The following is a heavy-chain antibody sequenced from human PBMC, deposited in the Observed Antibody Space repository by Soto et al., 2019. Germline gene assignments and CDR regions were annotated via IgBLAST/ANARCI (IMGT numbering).Heavy chain of an antibody. V-gene: IGHV1-2*04. CDR2: INPNSGGT. Sequence: ASVKVSCKASGYTFTGYYMHWVRQAPGQGLEWMGWINPNSGGTNYAQKFQGWVTMTRDTSISTAYMELSRLRSDDTAVYYCARLLGYSSGWYDYWGQGTLVTVSS. CDR1: GYTFTGYY. D-gene: IGHD6-19*01. CDR3: ARLLGYSSGWYDY. J-gene: IGHJ4*02.